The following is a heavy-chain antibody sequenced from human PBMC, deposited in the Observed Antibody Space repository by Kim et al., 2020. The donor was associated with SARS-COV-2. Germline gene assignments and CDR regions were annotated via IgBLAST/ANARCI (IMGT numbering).Heavy chain of an antibody. J-gene: IGHJ4*02. D-gene: IGHD2-15*01. V-gene: IGHV1-3*01. CDR1: GHTFTRDS. CDR2: IDCGNGNA. CDR3: LGGYYFDF. Sequence: ASVKVSCKTSGHTFTRDSIHWVRQAPGQGLEWLGGIDCGNGNAIYSQNFQGRVTFTTDTSASTGYMELSSLRSEDSAVYYCLGGYYFDFCGQGTLGTVSS.